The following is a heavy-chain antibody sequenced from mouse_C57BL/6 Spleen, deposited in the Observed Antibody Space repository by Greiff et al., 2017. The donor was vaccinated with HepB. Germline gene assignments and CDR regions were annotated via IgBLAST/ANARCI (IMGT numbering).Heavy chain of an antibody. CDR3: ARGDSSGYDY. D-gene: IGHD3-2*02. Sequence: QVQLQQSGAELVKPGASVKLSCKASGYTFTSYWMQWVKQRPGQGLEWIGEIDPSDSYTNYNQKFKGKATLTVDTSSSTAYMQLSSLTSEDSAVYYCARGDSSGYDYWGQGTTLTVSS. CDR2: IDPSDSYT. V-gene: IGHV1-50*01. J-gene: IGHJ2*01. CDR1: GYTFTSYW.